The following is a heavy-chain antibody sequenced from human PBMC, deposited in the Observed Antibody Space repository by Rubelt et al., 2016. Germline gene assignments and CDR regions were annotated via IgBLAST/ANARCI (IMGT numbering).Heavy chain of an antibody. J-gene: IGHJ6*02. V-gene: IGHV3-15*07. Sequence: TFSNAWMNWVRQAPGKGLEWVGRIKSKTDGGTTDYAAPVKGRFTISRDDSKNTLYLQMNSLKTEDTAVYYCTTRHDFWSGMDVWGQGTTVTVSS. CDR1: TFSNAW. CDR3: TTRHDFWSGMDV. D-gene: IGHD3-3*01. CDR2: IKSKTDGGTT.